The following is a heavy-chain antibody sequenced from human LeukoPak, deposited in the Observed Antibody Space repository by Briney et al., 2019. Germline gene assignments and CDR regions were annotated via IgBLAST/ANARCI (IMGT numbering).Heavy chain of an antibody. V-gene: IGHV1-8*02. D-gene: IGHD1-14*01. J-gene: IGHJ5*02. CDR1: GYTLSSSD. Sequence: ASVKVSCKASGYTLSSSDINWVRQAAGQGLEWMGWMNPNSGNTGYAPKFQGRVTMTRDTSISTAYMELSSLTSEDTAVYFCASYVGSSGRGVDPWGQGTLVTVSS. CDR2: MNPNSGNT. CDR3: ASYVGSSGRGVDP.